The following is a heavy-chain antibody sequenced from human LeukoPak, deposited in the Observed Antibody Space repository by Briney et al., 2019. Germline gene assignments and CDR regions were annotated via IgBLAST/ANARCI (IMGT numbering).Heavy chain of an antibody. V-gene: IGHV3-30*18. J-gene: IGHJ4*02. Sequence: PGGSLRLSCAASGFTFSSYGMHWVRQAPGKGLEWVAVISYDGSNKYYADSVKGRFTISRDNSKNTLYLQMNSLRAEDTAVYYCAKDRPRIQLWGGGFDYWGQGTLVTVSS. CDR3: AKDRPRIQLWGGGFDY. CDR1: GFTFSSYG. D-gene: IGHD5-18*01. CDR2: ISYDGSNK.